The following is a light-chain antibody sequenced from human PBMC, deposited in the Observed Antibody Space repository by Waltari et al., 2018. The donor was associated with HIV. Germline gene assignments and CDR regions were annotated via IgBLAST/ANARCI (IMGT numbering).Light chain of an antibody. J-gene: IGLJ3*02. V-gene: IGLV1-51*01. CDR2: DNY. CDR3: ATWDNSLSIGV. Sequence: QSVLTQPPSVSAAPGQKVTISCSGSSSDIGSYSVSWYQQFPGTAPRRLIFDNYKRPSGIPDRFSASKSGTSATLDITGLQTGDEADYYCATWDNSLSIGVFGGGTKLTVL. CDR1: SSDIGSYS.